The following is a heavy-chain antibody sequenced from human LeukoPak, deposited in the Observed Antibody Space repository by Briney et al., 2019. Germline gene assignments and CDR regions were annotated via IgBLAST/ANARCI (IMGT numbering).Heavy chain of an antibody. CDR1: GGSISSGDYY. Sequence: SETLSLTCTVSGGSISSGDYYWSWIRQPPGKGLEWLGYIYYSGSTYYNPSLKSRVTMSVDTSKNQFSLTMSSLTAADTAVYYCASNYGSGSYHYFDYWGQGTLVTVSS. V-gene: IGHV4-30-4*01. J-gene: IGHJ4*02. CDR3: ASNYGSGSYHYFDY. D-gene: IGHD3-10*01. CDR2: IYYSGST.